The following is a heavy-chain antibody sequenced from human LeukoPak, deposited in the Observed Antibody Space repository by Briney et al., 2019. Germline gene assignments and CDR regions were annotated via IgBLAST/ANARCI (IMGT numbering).Heavy chain of an antibody. D-gene: IGHD2-2*01. J-gene: IGHJ6*03. CDR3: ARFHCSSSSCSASRYYYYYMDV. V-gene: IGHV3-21*01. CDR1: GFTFSSYS. CDR2: ISSGRNFI. Sequence: GGSLRLSCAASGFTFSSYSMNWVRQAPGKGLEWVSSISSGRNFIYYADSVRGRFTISRDNSKNSLYLQKNSLRAEDTAVYYFARFHCSSSSCSASRYYYYYMDVWGKGTTVTVSS.